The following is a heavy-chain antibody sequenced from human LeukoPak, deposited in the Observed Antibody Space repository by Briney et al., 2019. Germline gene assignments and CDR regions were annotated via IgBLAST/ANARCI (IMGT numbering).Heavy chain of an antibody. CDR3: GRGYSGNSIYAFDI. CDR1: GFTFSDHY. Sequence: GGSLRLSCTGYGFTFSDHYIDWVRQAPGKGLEWVGRISNKADSYTTGYAASVKGRFTISRDDSKNSLYLQMNSLKIEDTAVYYCGRGYSGNSIYAFDIWGQGTMVTVSS. CDR2: ISNKADSYTT. V-gene: IGHV3-72*01. D-gene: IGHD1-26*01. J-gene: IGHJ3*02.